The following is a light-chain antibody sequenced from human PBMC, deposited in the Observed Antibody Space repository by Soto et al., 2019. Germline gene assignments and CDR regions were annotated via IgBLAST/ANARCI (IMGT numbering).Light chain of an antibody. J-gene: IGKJ4*01. Sequence: DIQMTQSPSSLSASVGDRVTITCQASQDISNYLNWYQQKPGNAPKLLIYDASNLETGVPSRFSGSGSGTDFTFTISSLQPEDIATYYCQHSRGTFGGGTKVEIK. CDR3: QHSRGT. V-gene: IGKV1-33*01. CDR1: QDISNY. CDR2: DAS.